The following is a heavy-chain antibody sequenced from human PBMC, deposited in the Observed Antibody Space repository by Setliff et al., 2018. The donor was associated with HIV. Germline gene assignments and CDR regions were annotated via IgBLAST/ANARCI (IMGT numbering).Heavy chain of an antibody. CDR2: IWYDGSNT. J-gene: IGHJ3*02. V-gene: IGHV3-33*06. CDR3: AKHFLLWSNAFHI. Sequence: SLRLSCAASGFTFSNYGMHWVRQAPGKGLEWVAVIWYDGSNTYYADSVKGRFTISRDNSKNTLYLQMNSLRAEDTAVYYCAKHFLLWSNAFHIWGQGTMVTVSS. CDR1: GFTFSNYG. D-gene: IGHD2-21*01.